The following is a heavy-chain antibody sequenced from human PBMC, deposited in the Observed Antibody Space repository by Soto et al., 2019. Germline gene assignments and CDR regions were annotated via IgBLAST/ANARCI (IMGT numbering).Heavy chain of an antibody. CDR2: INPNSGGT. CDR1: GYTITGNY. CDR3: ARDSAPIVVVPAAMLGY. Sequence: SVKVSCKDSGYTITGNYMHWVRQAPGQGLEWMGWINPNSGGTNYAQKFQGWVTMTRDTSISTAYMELSRLRSDDTAVYYCARDSAPIVVVPAAMLGYWGQGTLVTVSS. D-gene: IGHD2-2*01. V-gene: IGHV1-2*04. J-gene: IGHJ4*02.